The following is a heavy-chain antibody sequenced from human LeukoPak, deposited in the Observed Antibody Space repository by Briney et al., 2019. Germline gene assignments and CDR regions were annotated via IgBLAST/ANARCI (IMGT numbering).Heavy chain of an antibody. J-gene: IGHJ4*02. Sequence: ASVKVSCKASGYPFTGYYLHWGRQAPGQGLEWMGWINPNSGFTNYAQKFQGRVTMTRDTSISTAYTELSRLRSDDTAVYYCARLADCSSSSCRSFDYWGQGTLVTVSS. V-gene: IGHV1-2*02. CDR1: GYPFTGYY. D-gene: IGHD2-2*01. CDR2: INPNSGFT. CDR3: ARLADCSSSSCRSFDY.